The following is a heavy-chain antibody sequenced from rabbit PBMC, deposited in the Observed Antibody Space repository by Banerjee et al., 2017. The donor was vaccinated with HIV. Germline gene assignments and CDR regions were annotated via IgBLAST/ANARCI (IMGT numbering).Heavy chain of an antibody. V-gene: IGHV1S45*01. CDR1: GFSFSNKYV. CDR2: IDAGRSGST. CDR3: ARDLAGVIGWNFDL. J-gene: IGHJ4*01. D-gene: IGHD4-1*01. Sequence: QEQLEESGGGLVQPEGSLTLTCTASGFSFSNKYVMCWVRQAPGKGLEWIACIDAGRSGSTYYATWAKGRFTISKTSSTTVTLQMTSLTAADTTTYFCARDLAGVIGWNFDLWGPGTLVTVS.